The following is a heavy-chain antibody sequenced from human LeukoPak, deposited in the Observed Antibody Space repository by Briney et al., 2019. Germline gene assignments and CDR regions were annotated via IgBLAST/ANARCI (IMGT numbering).Heavy chain of an antibody. CDR2: INPKSGGA. CDR3: ARAYILTAYYGDY. V-gene: IGHV1-2*02. Sequence: ASVKVSFKASGFTFNAYNIHWVRQAPGQGLEWMGWINPKSGGANYAQKFQGRVTMTWDTSISTAYMELSRLRSDDTAVYYCARAYILTAYYGDYWGQGTLVTVSS. J-gene: IGHJ4*02. D-gene: IGHD3-9*01. CDR1: GFTFNAYN.